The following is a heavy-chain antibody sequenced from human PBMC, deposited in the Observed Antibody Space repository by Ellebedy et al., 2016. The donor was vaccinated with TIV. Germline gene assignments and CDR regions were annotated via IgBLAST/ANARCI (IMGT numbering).Heavy chain of an antibody. V-gene: IGHV3-21*01. CDR2: ISSSSSYI. D-gene: IGHD6-13*01. CDR3: ARDGYGRGSSWYHYYYYMDV. Sequence: GESLKISXAASGFTFSSYSMNWVRQAPGKGLEWVSSISSSSSYIYYADSVKGRFTISRDNAKNSLYLQMNSLRAEDTAVYYCARDGYGRGSSWYHYYYYMDVWGKGTTVTVSS. J-gene: IGHJ6*03. CDR1: GFTFSSYS.